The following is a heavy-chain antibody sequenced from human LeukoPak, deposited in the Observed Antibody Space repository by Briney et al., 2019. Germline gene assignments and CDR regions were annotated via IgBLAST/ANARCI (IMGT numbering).Heavy chain of an antibody. J-gene: IGHJ4*02. CDR3: AKDSNEGPYYYDSSGYPCDY. Sequence: PGGSLRLSCAASGFTFGSYEMNWVRQAPGKGLEWVSYISSSGSTIYYADSVKGRFTISRDNSKNTLYLQMNSLRAEDTAVYYCAKDSNEGPYYYDSSGYPCDYWGQGTLVTVSS. CDR2: ISSSGSTI. D-gene: IGHD3-22*01. CDR1: GFTFGSYE. V-gene: IGHV3-48*03.